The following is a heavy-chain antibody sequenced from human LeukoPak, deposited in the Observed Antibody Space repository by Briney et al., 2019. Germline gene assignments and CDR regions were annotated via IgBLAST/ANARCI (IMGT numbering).Heavy chain of an antibody. J-gene: IGHJ3*02. Sequence: PSETLSLTCTVSDDSFSSHYRTWIRQPPGKGLEWIGYISYIGSTNYNPSLKSRVTISVDTSKNQFSLKVSSVIAADTAVYYCARDPTTVTKGFDIWGQGTLVTVSS. CDR2: ISYIGST. CDR3: ARDPTTVTKGFDI. CDR1: DDSFSSHY. D-gene: IGHD4-17*01. V-gene: IGHV4-59*11.